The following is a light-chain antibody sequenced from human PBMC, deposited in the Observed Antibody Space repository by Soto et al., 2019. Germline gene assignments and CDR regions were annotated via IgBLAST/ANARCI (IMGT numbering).Light chain of an antibody. V-gene: IGKV3-20*01. J-gene: IGKJ1*01. Sequence: EIVLTQSPGTLSLPPGERATLSCRASQSVSSSYLAWYQQKPGQAPRLLIYGASSRATGIPDRFSGSGSGTDFTLTISRLEPEDFAVFYCQQYGRSPLTFGQGTKVAIK. CDR3: QQYGRSPLT. CDR2: GAS. CDR1: QSVSSSY.